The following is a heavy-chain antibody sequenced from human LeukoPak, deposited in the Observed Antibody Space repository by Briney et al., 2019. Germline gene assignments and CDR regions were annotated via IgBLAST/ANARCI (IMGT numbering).Heavy chain of an antibody. V-gene: IGHV3-66*01. CDR1: GFTVSSNY. J-gene: IGHJ4*02. CDR3: ASMTTRDY. Sequence: SGGSLRLSCAASGFTVSSNYMSWVRQAPGEGLEWVSVIYSGGSTYYADSVKGRFTISRDTSKNTLYLQMNSLRAEDTAVYYCASMTTRDYWGQGTLVTVSS. D-gene: IGHD4-11*01. CDR2: IYSGGST.